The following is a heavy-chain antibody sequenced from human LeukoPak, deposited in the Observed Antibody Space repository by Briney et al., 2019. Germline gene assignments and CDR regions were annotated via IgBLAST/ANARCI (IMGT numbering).Heavy chain of an antibody. J-gene: IGHJ3*02. CDR2: ISAYNGNT. D-gene: IGHD2-21*02. V-gene: IGHV1-18*01. CDR1: GYTFTSYG. Sequence: ASVKVSCKASGYTFTSYGISWVRQAPGQGVERRGWISAYNGNTNYAQTLQGRVTITTDTSTSTAYMELRSLRSDDTAVYYCARVPYCGGDCYGDAFDIWGQGTMVTVSS. CDR3: ARVPYCGGDCYGDAFDI.